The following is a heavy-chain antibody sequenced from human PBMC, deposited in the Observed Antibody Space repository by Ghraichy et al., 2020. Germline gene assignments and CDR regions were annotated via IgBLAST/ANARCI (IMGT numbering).Heavy chain of an antibody. V-gene: IGHV3-23*01. D-gene: IGHD3-22*01. CDR1: GFTFSSYA. J-gene: IGHJ4*02. CDR2: ISGSGGST. Sequence: GGSLRLSCAASGFTFSSYAMSWVRQAPGKGLEWVSAISGSGGSTYYADSVKGRFTISRDNSKNTLYLQMNSLRAEDTAVYYCAKAFYGVDYYDSSGYYDWGQGTLVTVSS. CDR3: AKAFYGVDYYDSSGYYD.